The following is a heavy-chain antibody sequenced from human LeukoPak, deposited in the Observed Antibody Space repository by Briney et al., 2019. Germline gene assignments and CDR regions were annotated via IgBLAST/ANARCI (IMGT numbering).Heavy chain of an antibody. CDR3: AMVYCSGGSCYSYYGMDV. Sequence: GGSLRLSCAASGFTFSSYAMHWVRQAPGKGLEWVAVISYDGSNKYYADSVKGRFTISRDNSKNTLYLQMNSLRAEDTAVYYCAMVYCSGGSCYSYYGMDVWGQGTTVTVS. CDR1: GFTFSSYA. V-gene: IGHV3-30-3*01. J-gene: IGHJ6*02. CDR2: ISYDGSNK. D-gene: IGHD2-15*01.